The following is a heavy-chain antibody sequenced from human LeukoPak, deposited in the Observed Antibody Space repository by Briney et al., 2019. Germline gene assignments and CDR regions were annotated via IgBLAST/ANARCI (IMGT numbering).Heavy chain of an antibody. J-gene: IGHJ3*02. CDR2: INPSGGST. CDR1: GYTFTSYY. Sequence: VASVKVSCKPSGYTFTSYYKHWVRQAPGQGLEWMGIINPSGGSTSYAQKFQGRVTMTRDTSTSTVYMELSSLRSEDTAVCYCARGHPTYCGGDCHSPAFDIWGQGTMVTVSS. D-gene: IGHD2-21*01. V-gene: IGHV1-46*01. CDR3: ARGHPTYCGGDCHSPAFDI.